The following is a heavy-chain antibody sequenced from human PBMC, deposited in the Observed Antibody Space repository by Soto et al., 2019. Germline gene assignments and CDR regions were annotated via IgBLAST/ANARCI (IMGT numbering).Heavy chain of an antibody. Sequence: QVQLLQSGAEVKKPGSSVQVSCKVSGGAFNNYALNWVRHGPGQGLEWLGGIIPLHNTSNYSLKFLGRVTVTADISSTTVYMELNSLTSSDTATYYCASWSNCNPHYYAGLDVWGQGTPVTVSS. CDR1: GGAFNNYA. D-gene: IGHD1-20*01. CDR2: IIPLHNTS. V-gene: IGHV1-69*06. J-gene: IGHJ6*02. CDR3: ASWSNCNPHYYAGLDV.